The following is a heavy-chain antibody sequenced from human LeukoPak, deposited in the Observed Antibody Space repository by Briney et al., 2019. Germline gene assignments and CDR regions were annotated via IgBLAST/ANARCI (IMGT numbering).Heavy chain of an antibody. Sequence: SQTLSLTCDISGDSVSNDSVAWMWIRQSPSRGLEWLGRTYYRSKWYNDYAVSVKSRITINPDTSKNQFSLQLNSVTPEDTAVYYCARGPGPNFFDYWGQGTLVTVS. CDR3: ARGPGPNFFDY. CDR2: TYYRSKWYN. CDR1: GDSVSNDSVA. V-gene: IGHV6-1*01. J-gene: IGHJ4*02. D-gene: IGHD3-10*01.